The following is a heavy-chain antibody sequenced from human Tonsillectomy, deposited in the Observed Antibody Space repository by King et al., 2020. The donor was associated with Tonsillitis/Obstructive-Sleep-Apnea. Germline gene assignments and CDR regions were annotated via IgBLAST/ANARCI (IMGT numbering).Heavy chain of an antibody. CDR1: GGAISNFH. CDR2: VYDGGST. CDR3: ASDSGVRRAYPFDY. D-gene: IGHD3-3*01. Sequence: QLQESGPGLVKASETLSLTCTVSGGAISNFHWSWIRQPPGKGLEWIGYVYDGGSTRYNPSLKSRATISVDTSKNHFSLKLNSVTAADTAVYYCASDSGVRRAYPFDYWGQGTLVTVSS. J-gene: IGHJ4*02. V-gene: IGHV4-59*01.